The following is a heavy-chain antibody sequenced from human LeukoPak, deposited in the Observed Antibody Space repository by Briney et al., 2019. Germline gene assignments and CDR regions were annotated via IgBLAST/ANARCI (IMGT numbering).Heavy chain of an antibody. CDR2: LTWNSGSI. J-gene: IGHJ4*02. CDR3: AKGSDSGYNFFDY. V-gene: IGHV3-9*01. D-gene: IGHD3-22*01. Sequence: GRSLRLSCAASGFTFDNYALHWVRQAPGKGLGWVSGLTWNSGSIGYADSVKGRFTISRDNAQNSLYLQMNSLRPEDTAFYYCAKGSDSGYNFFDYWGQGTLVTVSS. CDR1: GFTFDNYA.